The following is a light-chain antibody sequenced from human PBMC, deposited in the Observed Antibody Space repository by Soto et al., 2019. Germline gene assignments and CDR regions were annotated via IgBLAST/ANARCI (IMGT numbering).Light chain of an antibody. CDR2: KAS. V-gene: IGKV1-5*03. Sequence: DIQMTQSPSTLSASVGARVTITCRASQSISSWLAWYQQKPGKAPKLLIYKASSLESGVPSRFSGSGSGTEFPLTISSLQPDDFATYYCQQYNCYPTFGGGTKVEIK. J-gene: IGKJ4*01. CDR3: QQYNCYPT. CDR1: QSISSW.